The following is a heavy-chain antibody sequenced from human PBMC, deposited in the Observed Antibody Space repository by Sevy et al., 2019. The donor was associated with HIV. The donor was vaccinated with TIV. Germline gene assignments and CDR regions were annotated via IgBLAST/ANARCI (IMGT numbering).Heavy chain of an antibody. Sequence: SETLSLTCAVYGGSFSGYYWSWIRQPPGKGLEWIGEINHSGSTNYNPSLKSRVTISVDTSKNQFSLKLSSVTAADTAVYYCSRVDEQRWLRLDYVDYWGQGTLVTVSS. CDR2: INHSGST. D-gene: IGHD5-12*01. V-gene: IGHV4-34*01. CDR1: GGSFSGYY. J-gene: IGHJ4*02. CDR3: SRVDEQRWLRLDYVDY.